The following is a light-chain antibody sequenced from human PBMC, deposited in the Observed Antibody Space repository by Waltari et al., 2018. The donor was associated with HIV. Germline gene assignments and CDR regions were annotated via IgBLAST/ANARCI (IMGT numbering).Light chain of an antibody. CDR3: QQYYRSPLT. Sequence: DIVMTQSPDSLAVSLGEMATISCKYSQSILYRSDNKIYLAWYQQKPGQPPKLLMYWASTRESGVPDRFSGSGSGTDFTLTISSLQAEDVAVYYCQQYYRSPLTFGGGTKVEIK. J-gene: IGKJ4*01. CDR1: QSILYRSDNKIY. CDR2: WAS. V-gene: IGKV4-1*01.